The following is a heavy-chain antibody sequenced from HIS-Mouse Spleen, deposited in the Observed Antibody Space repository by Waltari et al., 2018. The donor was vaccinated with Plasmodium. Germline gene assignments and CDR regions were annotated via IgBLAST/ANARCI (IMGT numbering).Heavy chain of an antibody. D-gene: IGHD1-7*01. CDR1: GGSISRSSYY. CDR3: ARDRITGTSYFDY. CDR2: IYYSGST. V-gene: IGHV4-39*07. J-gene: IGHJ4*02. Sequence: QLQLQESGPGLVKPSETLSLTCTVSGGSISRSSYYWGWVLQPPGKGLEWIGSIYYSGSTYYNPSLKSRVTISVDTSKNQFSLKLSSVTAADTAVYYCARDRITGTSYFDYWGQGTLVTVSS.